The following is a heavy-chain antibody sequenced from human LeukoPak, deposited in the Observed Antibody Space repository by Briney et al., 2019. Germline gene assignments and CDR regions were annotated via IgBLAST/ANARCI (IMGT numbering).Heavy chain of an antibody. Sequence: PGGSLRLSCAASGFTFSSYAMSWVRQAPGKGLEWVSAISGSGGSTYYADSVKGRFTISRDISKNTLYLQMDSLRTEDTAVYYCANGPMITFGGLTEREFDYWGQGTLVTVSS. J-gene: IGHJ4*02. CDR2: ISGSGGST. CDR3: ANGPMITFGGLTEREFDY. CDR1: GFTFSSYA. V-gene: IGHV3-23*01. D-gene: IGHD3-16*01.